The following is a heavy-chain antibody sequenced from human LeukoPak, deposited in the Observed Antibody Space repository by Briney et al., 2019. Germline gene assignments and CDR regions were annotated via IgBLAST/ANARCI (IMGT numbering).Heavy chain of an antibody. Sequence: SVKVSCXASGGTFSSYAISWVRQAPGQGLEWMGGIIPIFGTANYAQKFQGRVTITADESTSTAYMELRSLRSDDTAVYYCASLVRGSYFDAFDIWGQGTMVTVSS. J-gene: IGHJ3*02. CDR1: GGTFSSYA. CDR3: ASLVRGSYFDAFDI. CDR2: IIPIFGTA. V-gene: IGHV1-69*01. D-gene: IGHD1-26*01.